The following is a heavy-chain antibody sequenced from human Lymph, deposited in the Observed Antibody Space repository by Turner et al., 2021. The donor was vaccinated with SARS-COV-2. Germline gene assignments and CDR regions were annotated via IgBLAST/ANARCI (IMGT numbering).Heavy chain of an antibody. CDR3: ARVGSSVVPYYYYGMDV. V-gene: IGHV1-69*01. D-gene: IGHD3-22*01. CDR2: IIPMFGTA. J-gene: IGHJ6*02. CDR1: GGTFSSHV. Sequence: QVQLVQSGTEVKKPGSSVKVSCKASGGTFSSHVISWVRQAPGQGLEWMGGIIPMFGTANYAQKFQGRGTITADESTSTAYMELSSLRSDDTAVYYCARVGSSVVPYYYYGMDVWGQGTTVTVSS.